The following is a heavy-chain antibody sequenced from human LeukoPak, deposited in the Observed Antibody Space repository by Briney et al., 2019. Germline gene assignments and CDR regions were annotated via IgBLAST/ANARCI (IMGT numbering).Heavy chain of an antibody. CDR1: DGSISTTNW. V-gene: IGHV4-4*02. Sequence: SGTLSLTCGVSDGSISTTNWWSWVRQPPGKGLEWIGYIYYSGSTYYNPSLKSRVTISVDTSKNQFSLKLSSVTAADTAVYYCARDFDYWGQGTLVTVSS. CDR2: IYYSGST. J-gene: IGHJ4*02. CDR3: ARDFDY.